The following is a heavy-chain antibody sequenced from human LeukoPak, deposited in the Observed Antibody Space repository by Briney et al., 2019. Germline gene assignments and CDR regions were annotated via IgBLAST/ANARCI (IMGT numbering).Heavy chain of an antibody. D-gene: IGHD1-26*01. V-gene: IGHV4-59*11. J-gene: IGHJ4*02. CDR2: IYDIGST. CDR1: GGSLISHY. CDR3: AGAVGALLTWAF. Sequence: SETLSLTCTVSGGSLISHYWSWIRQTPGKGLKWIGYIYDIGSTDYNPSLKSRITMSVDTSKNQFSLELNSVTAADTAIYYCAGAVGALLTWAFWGQGTLVTVSS.